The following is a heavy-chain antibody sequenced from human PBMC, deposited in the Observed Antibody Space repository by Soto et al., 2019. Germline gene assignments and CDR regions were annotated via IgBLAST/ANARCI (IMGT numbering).Heavy chain of an antibody. J-gene: IGHJ4*02. V-gene: IGHV3-23*01. D-gene: IGHD2-15*01. CDR2: ISGSGGST. Sequence: EVQLLESGGGLVQPGGSLRLSCAASGFTFSSYAMSWVRQAPGKGLEWVSAISGSGGSTYYADSVKGRFTISRDNSKNTRYLQMNSLRAEDTAVYYCAKSRGYCSGGSCYSSGKGGRVYFDYWGQGTLVPGSS. CDR1: GFTFSSYA. CDR3: AKSRGYCSGGSCYSSGKGGRVYFDY.